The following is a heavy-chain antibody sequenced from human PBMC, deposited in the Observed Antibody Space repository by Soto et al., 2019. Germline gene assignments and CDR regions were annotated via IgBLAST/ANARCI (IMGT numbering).Heavy chain of an antibody. D-gene: IGHD2-21*01. Sequence: QVQLVQSGAEMKKPGASVKGSCKASGYSFSLYGLSWVRQAPGQGLEWMGWISTYNGNTKYAQKFQDRVTFTTDTSPSTAYMEVTSLGSEDTAVYYCARMIASSLDYWGQGTLVTVSS. CDR1: GYSFSLYG. V-gene: IGHV1-18*04. J-gene: IGHJ4*02. CDR3: ARMIASSLDY. CDR2: ISTYNGNT.